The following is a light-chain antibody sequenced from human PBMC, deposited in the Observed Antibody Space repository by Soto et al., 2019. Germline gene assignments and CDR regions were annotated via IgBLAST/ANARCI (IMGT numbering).Light chain of an antibody. CDR1: ISNIGRNT. V-gene: IGLV1-44*01. Sequence: QSALTQPPSASGTPGQRVTISCSGSISNIGRNTVNWYQQVPGTAPRLLIYSNNQRPSGVPDRFSASKSGTSASLAINGLQSEDEADYYCAPWDDSLNGWVFGGGTQLTVL. CDR3: APWDDSLNGWV. J-gene: IGLJ3*02. CDR2: SNN.